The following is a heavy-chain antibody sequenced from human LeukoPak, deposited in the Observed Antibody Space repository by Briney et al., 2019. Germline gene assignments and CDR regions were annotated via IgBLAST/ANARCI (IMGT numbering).Heavy chain of an antibody. D-gene: IGHD3-3*01. CDR3: AREPIRDFGVVILTKSGGWYYYGMDV. CDR1: GGTFSSYA. Sequence: SVKVSCKASGGTFSSYAISWVRQAPGQGLEWMGRIIPILGIANYAQKFQGRVTITADKSTSTAYMELSSLRSEDTAVYYCAREPIRDFGVVILTKSGGWYYYGMDVWGQGTTVTVSS. V-gene: IGHV1-69*04. CDR2: IIPILGIA. J-gene: IGHJ6*02.